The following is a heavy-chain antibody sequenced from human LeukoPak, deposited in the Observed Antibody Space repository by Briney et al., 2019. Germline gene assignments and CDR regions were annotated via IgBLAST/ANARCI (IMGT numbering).Heavy chain of an antibody. J-gene: IGHJ1*01. Sequence: GRSLRLSCAASGFTFNDYAMHWVRQAPGKGLEWVSAISGSGGSTYYADSVKGRFTISRDNSKNTLYLQMNSLRAEDTAVYYCARENGDYGFCFQHWGQGTLVTVSS. CDR2: ISGSGGST. D-gene: IGHD4-17*01. CDR1: GFTFNDYA. V-gene: IGHV3-23*01. CDR3: ARENGDYGFCFQH.